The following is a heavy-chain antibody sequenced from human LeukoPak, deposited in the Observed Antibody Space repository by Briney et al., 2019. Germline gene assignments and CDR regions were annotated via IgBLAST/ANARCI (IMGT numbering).Heavy chain of an antibody. V-gene: IGHV3-11*05. Sequence: GGSLRLSCAASGFTFSDYYMSWIRQAPGKGLEWVSYISMSSSSTNYADSVKGRFSISRDNAKNSLYLQLNSLTVEDTAVYYCARVRSSGSPLDYWGQGTLVTVSS. CDR2: ISMSSSST. CDR1: GFTFSDYY. J-gene: IGHJ4*02. D-gene: IGHD3-10*01. CDR3: ARVRSSGSPLDY.